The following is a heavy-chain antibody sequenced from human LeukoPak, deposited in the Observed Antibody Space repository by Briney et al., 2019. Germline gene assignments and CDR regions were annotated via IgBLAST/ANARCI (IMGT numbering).Heavy chain of an antibody. D-gene: IGHD2-2*01. CDR2: ISSSGSTI. V-gene: IGHV3-11*01. CDR1: GFTFSDYY. Sequence: PGGSLRLSCAASGFTFSDYYMSWIRQAPGKGLEWVSYISSSGSTIYYADSVKGRFTISRDNAKNSLYLQMNSLRAEDTAVYYCARQLGYCSSTSCYWDWFDPWGQGTLVTVSS. J-gene: IGHJ5*02. CDR3: ARQLGYCSSTSCYWDWFDP.